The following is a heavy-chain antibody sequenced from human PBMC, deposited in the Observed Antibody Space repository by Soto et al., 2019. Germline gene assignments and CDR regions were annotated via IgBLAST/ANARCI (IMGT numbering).Heavy chain of an antibody. CDR1: GYTFTTYF. CDR2: INPSGGRT. J-gene: IGHJ5*02. Sequence: QVQLVQSGAEVKKPGASVRISCKAYGYTFTTYFMHWVRQAPGQGLEWIGIINPSGGRTTYAQNFQGRVTVTRETATSTVYMEVSSLRSEDTAIYYCARDGCLTSTCAWGGDWFDPWGQGTPVTVSS. D-gene: IGHD3-16*01. V-gene: IGHV1-46*01. CDR3: ARDGCLTSTCAWGGDWFDP.